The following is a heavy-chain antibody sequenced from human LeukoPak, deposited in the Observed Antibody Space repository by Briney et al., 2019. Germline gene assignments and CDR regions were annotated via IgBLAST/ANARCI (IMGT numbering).Heavy chain of an antibody. CDR2: ISDGGGTT. CDR3: ARDVSRGYLRPLDV. J-gene: IGHJ6*02. D-gene: IGHD5-18*01. V-gene: IGHV3-23*01. Sequence: GGSLRLSCAASGFTFSSCAMSWVRQAPGKGLEWVSGISDGGGTTNYADAVKGRFTISRDISKNTLNLQMNSLRVEDTAVYYCARDVSRGYLRPLDVWGQGTTVTVSS. CDR1: GFTFSSCA.